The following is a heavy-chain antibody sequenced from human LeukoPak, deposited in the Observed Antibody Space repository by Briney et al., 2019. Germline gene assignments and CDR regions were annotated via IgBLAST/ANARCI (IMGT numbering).Heavy chain of an antibody. D-gene: IGHD2-15*01. CDR1: GFTFSGYW. CDR2: IKEDGSEI. Sequence: PGGSLRLSCAASGFTFSGYWMSWVRQAPGMGLEWVANIKEDGSEIYCVDSVKGRFTISRDNAKNSLFLEMNSLRAEDTAVYYCARDGSSFDYWGQGTLVTVSS. J-gene: IGHJ4*02. V-gene: IGHV3-7*01. CDR3: ARDGSSFDY.